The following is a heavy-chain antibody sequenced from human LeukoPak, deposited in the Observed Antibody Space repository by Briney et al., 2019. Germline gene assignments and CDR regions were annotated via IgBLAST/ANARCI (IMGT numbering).Heavy chain of an antibody. D-gene: IGHD3-10*01. V-gene: IGHV3-30*03. CDR2: ISFDGTNK. CDR1: GFAFSNYG. CDR3: ARDGGRATIVRGIIIMSVGDF. Sequence: GGSLRLSCAASGFAFSNYGMHWVRQAPGQGLEWVAVISFDGTNKYYADSLKGRFTISRDNSMNTVYLQMNSLRPEDTAVYYCARDGGRATIVRGIIIMSVGDFWGQGALVTVST. J-gene: IGHJ4*02.